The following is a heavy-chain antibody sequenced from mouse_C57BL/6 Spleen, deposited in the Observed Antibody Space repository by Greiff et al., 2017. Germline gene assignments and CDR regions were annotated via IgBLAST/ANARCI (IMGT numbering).Heavy chain of an antibody. V-gene: IGHV3-6*01. J-gene: IGHJ4*01. CDR2: ISYDGSN. Sequence: EVQLQESGPGLVKPSQSLSLTCSVTGYSITSGYYWNWIRQFPGNKLEWMGYISYDGSNNYNPSLKNRISITRDTSKNQFFLKLNSVTTEDTAKYYCARDGYYAMDYWGQGTSVTVSS. CDR1: GYSITSGYY. CDR3: ARDGYYAMDY.